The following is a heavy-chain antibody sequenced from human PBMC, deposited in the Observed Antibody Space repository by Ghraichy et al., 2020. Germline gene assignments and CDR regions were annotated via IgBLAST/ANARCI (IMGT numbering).Heavy chain of an antibody. CDR3: ARGRRAVSTQDVIDY. J-gene: IGHJ4*02. CDR2: ISYDGSNK. CDR1: GFTFSSYA. D-gene: IGHD2-8*01. Sequence: LSLTCAASGFTFSSYAMHWVRQAPGKGLEWVAVISYDGSNKYYADSVKGRFTISRDNSKNTLYLQMNSLRAEDTAVYYCARGRRAVSTQDVIDYWCQETLVTVPP. V-gene: IGHV3-30-3*01.